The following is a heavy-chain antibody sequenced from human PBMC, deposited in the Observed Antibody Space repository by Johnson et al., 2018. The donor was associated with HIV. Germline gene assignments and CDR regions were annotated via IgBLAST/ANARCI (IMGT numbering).Heavy chain of an antibody. D-gene: IGHD3/OR15-3a*01. CDR2: IGTAGDT. CDR3: AKDKFMFLDNPVDAFDV. Sequence: VQLVESGGGVVRPGGSLRLSCAVSGFTFEDYGISWVRQATGKGLEWVSAIGTAGDTYYPGSVKGRFTISRENAKNTLFLQMNSLRADDTGVYYCAKDKFMFLDNPVDAFDVWGQGTMVTFSS. J-gene: IGHJ3*01. CDR1: GFTFEDYG. V-gene: IGHV3-13*01.